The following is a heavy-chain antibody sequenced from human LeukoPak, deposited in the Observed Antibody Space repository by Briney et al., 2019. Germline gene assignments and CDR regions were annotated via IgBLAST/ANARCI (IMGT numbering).Heavy chain of an antibody. J-gene: IGHJ4*02. CDR3: ARDIVTAGHFAFDY. V-gene: IGHV3-21*01. Sequence: PGGSLRLSCAASGFTFSSYTMNWVRQGPGKGLEWVSSISTSSSYIHYADSVKGRFTISRDNAKNSLFLQMNSLRAEDTAVYYCARDIVTAGHFAFDYWGQGTLVTVSS. D-gene: IGHD6-13*01. CDR1: GFTFSSYT. CDR2: ISTSSSYI.